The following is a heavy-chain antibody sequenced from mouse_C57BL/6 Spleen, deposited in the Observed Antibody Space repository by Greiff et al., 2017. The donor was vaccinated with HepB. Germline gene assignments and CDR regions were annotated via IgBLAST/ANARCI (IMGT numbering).Heavy chain of an antibody. CDR3: ARYSIYFDY. V-gene: IGHV1-64*01. CDR1: GYTFTSYW. CDR2: IHPNSGST. D-gene: IGHD2-5*01. J-gene: IGHJ2*01. Sequence: VQLQQSGAELVKPGASVKLSCKASGYTFTSYWMHWVKQRPGQGLEWMGMIHPNSGSTNYNEKFKSKAKLTVDKSYRTAYIQLSILTSEDSAVYYCARYSIYFDYWGQGTTLTVSS.